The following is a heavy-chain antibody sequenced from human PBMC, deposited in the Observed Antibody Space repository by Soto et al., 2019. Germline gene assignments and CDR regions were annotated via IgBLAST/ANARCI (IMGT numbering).Heavy chain of an antibody. CDR2: IIPIFGTA. CDR3: ARSLTTSYYYYGMDV. D-gene: IGHD4-17*01. J-gene: IGHJ6*02. V-gene: IGHV1-69*06. Sequence: ASVNVSCKASGGTFSSYAISWVRQAPGQGLEWMGGIIPIFGTANYAQKFQGRVTITADKSTSTAYMELSSLRSEDTAVYYCARSLTTSYYYYGMDVWGQGTTVTVSS. CDR1: GGTFSSYA.